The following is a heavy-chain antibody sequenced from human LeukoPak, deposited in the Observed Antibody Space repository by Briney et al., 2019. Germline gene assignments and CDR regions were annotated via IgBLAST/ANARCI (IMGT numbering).Heavy chain of an antibody. CDR2: IYYSGST. Sequence: SETLSPTCPVSGGSISSYYWSWIRQPPREGLEWIGYIYYSGSTNYNPPLKNRVTISVDTSKNQFSLKLSSVTAADTAVYYCARLGYSSSWFTIDYWGQGTLVTVSS. CDR1: GGSISSYY. J-gene: IGHJ4*02. D-gene: IGHD6-13*01. V-gene: IGHV4-59*08. CDR3: ARLGYSSSWFTIDY.